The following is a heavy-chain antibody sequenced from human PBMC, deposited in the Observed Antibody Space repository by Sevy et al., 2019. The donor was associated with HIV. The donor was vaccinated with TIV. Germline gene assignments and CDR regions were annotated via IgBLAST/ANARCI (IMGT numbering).Heavy chain of an antibody. CDR2: ISGSGDGT. CDR1: GFTFSSYG. D-gene: IGHD6-13*01. CDR3: AKAPSYSSSPLYFDY. Sequence: GGSLKLSCAASGFTFSSYGMSWVRQAPGKGLEWVSAISGSGDGTYYADSVKGRFTISRDNSKNTLYLQMNSLRAEDTAVYYCAKAPSYSSSPLYFDYWGQGTLVTVSS. V-gene: IGHV3-23*01. J-gene: IGHJ4*02.